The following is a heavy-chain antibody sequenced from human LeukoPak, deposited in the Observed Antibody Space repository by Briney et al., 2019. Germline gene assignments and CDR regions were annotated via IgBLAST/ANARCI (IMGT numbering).Heavy chain of an antibody. CDR3: ARQRLSTSNPDY. CDR2: IYYGGST. V-gene: IGHV4-59*08. J-gene: IGHJ4*02. D-gene: IGHD2-2*01. CDR1: GGSISSYY. Sequence: PSETLSLTCTVSGGSISSYYWSWIRQPPGKGLEWIGYIYYGGSTNYNPSLKSRVTISVDTSKNQFSLKLSSVTAADTAVYYCARQRLSTSNPDYWGQGTLVTVSS.